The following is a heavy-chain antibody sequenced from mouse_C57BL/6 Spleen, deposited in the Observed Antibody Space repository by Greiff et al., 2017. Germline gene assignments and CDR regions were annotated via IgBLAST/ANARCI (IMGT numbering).Heavy chain of an antibody. J-gene: IGHJ4*01. CDR1: GYTFTSYW. V-gene: IGHV1-64*01. CDR3: ARPYYYGSSWYYAMDY. D-gene: IGHD1-1*01. Sequence: VQLQQPGAELVKPGASVKLSCKASGYTFTSYWMHWVKQRPGQGLEWIGMIHPNSGSTNYNEKFKSKATLTVDKSSSTAYMQLSSLTSEDSAVYYCARPYYYGSSWYYAMDYWGQGTSVTVSS. CDR2: IHPNSGST.